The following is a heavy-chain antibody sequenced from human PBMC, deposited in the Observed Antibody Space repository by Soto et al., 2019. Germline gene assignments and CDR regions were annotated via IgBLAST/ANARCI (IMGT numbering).Heavy chain of an antibody. Sequence: QVQLVEAGGGVVQPGRSLRLSCAASGFTFSSYGMHWVRQAPGKGLEWVAVIWYDGNNKYFADSVKGRFSISRDNSKNTLYLEMNSLRAEDTAVYYCARELNPVTTRDAFDIWGQGTMVTVSS. CDR3: ARELNPVTTRDAFDI. CDR1: GFTFSSYG. V-gene: IGHV3-33*01. D-gene: IGHD4-17*01. CDR2: IWYDGNNK. J-gene: IGHJ3*02.